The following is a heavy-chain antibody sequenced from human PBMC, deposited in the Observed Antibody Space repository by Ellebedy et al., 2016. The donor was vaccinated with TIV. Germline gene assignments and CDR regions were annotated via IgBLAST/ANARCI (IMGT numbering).Heavy chain of an antibody. J-gene: IGHJ4*02. CDR3: ATSDSASSLRHFHY. D-gene: IGHD1-26*01. Sequence: PGGSLRLSCAASGFTLTDFYMSWIRQSPEKGLEWVSYISSSAHSIYYADSVKGRFTISRDIANNLLYLQMNSLRAEDTAIYYCATSDSASSLRHFHYWGQGTPVTVSP. CDR1: GFTLTDFY. V-gene: IGHV3-11*01. CDR2: ISSSAHSI.